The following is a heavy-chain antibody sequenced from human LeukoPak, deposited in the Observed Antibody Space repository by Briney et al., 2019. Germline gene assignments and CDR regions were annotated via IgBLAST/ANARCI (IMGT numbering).Heavy chain of an antibody. CDR3: ARSGYRLRRFDP. D-gene: IGHD3-9*01. V-gene: IGHV4-34*01. CDR1: GGSFSGYY. Sequence: SETLSLTCAVYGGSFSGYYWSWIRQPPGKGLEWIGEINHSGSTNYNPSLKSRVTISVDTSKNQFSLKLSSVAAADTAVYYCARSGYRLRRFDPWGQGTLVTVSS. CDR2: INHSGST. J-gene: IGHJ5*02.